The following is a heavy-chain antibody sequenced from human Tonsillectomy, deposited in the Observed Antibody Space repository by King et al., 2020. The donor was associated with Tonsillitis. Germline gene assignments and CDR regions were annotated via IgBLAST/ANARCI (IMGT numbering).Heavy chain of an antibody. Sequence: VQLVESGGGLVQLGGSLRLSCAASGFTFSSYAMSWVRQAPGKGLEWVSAISGGDDDTYYADSVKGRFTISRDNSKNTLYLQMNSLRAEDTAVYYCAKGLLCSGSYYLAPQGYFDYWGQGTLVTVSS. D-gene: IGHD3-10*02. CDR3: AKGLLCSGSYYLAPQGYFDY. J-gene: IGHJ4*02. V-gene: IGHV3-23*04. CDR1: GFTFSSYA. CDR2: ISGGDDDT.